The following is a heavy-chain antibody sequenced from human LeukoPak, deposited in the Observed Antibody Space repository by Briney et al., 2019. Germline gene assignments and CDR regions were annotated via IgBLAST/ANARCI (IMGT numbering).Heavy chain of an antibody. CDR1: GYSFSNYW. CDR2: IYPDESNT. Sequence: GESLKISCMGSGYSFSNYWIGWVRQRPGKGLEWMGFIYPDESNTRYSPSFQGQVTISADKSISTAYLQWSSLKASDTAIYYCARHEGGGWYIDYWGQGTLVTVSS. J-gene: IGHJ4*02. V-gene: IGHV5-51*01. CDR3: ARHEGGGWYIDY. D-gene: IGHD6-19*01.